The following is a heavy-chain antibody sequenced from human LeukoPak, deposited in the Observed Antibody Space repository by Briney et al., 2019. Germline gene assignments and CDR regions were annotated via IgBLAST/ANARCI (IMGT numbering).Heavy chain of an antibody. CDR2: ISYDGSNK. CDR3: ARGSMTTVTTVFDP. CDR1: GFTFSSYA. J-gene: IGHJ5*02. D-gene: IGHD4-17*01. V-gene: IGHV3-30*04. Sequence: GRSLRLSCAASGFTFSSYAMHWVRQAPGKGLEWVAVISYDGSNKYYADSVKGRFTISRDNSKNMLYLQMNSLRAEDTAVYYCARGSMTTVTTVFDPWGQGTLVTVSS.